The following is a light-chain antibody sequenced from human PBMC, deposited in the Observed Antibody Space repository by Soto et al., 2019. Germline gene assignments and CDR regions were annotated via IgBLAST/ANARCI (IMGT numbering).Light chain of an antibody. CDR1: QSVSSSY. V-gene: IGKV3-20*01. Sequence: EIVLTQSPGTLSLSPGERATLSCRASQSVSSSYLAWYQQKPDQAPRLLINGASIRTTGIPDRFSGSGSGTDCTLTINRLEPEDFAVYYCEQYDSSLCLTFGGGTKVEIK. CDR2: GAS. J-gene: IGKJ4*01. CDR3: EQYDSSLCLT.